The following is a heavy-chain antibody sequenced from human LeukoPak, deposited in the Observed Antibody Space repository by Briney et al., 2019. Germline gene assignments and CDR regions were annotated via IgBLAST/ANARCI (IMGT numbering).Heavy chain of an antibody. J-gene: IGHJ4*02. D-gene: IGHD3-3*01. CDR2: IYYSGST. V-gene: IGHV4-39*01. CDR1: GGSISSSSYY. CDR3: ARAGSHTYYDFWSGGYYFDY. Sequence: SETLSLTCTVSGGSISSSSYYWGWIRQPPGKGLEWIGSIYYSGSTYYNPSLKSRVTISVDTSKNQFSLKLSSVTAADTAVYYCARAGSHTYYDFWSGGYYFDYWGQGTLVTVSS.